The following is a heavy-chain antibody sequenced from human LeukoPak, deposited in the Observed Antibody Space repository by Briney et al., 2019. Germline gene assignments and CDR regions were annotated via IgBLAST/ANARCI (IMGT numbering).Heavy chain of an antibody. D-gene: IGHD3-22*01. CDR3: ARAHSDSSGYYRTDEYFQH. Sequence: ASVKVSCKASGYTFTSYYMHWVRQAPGQGLEWMGIINPSGGSTSYAQKFQGRVTMTRDTFTSTVYMELSSLRSEDTAVYYCARAHSDSSGYYRTDEYFQHWGQGTLVTVSS. CDR2: INPSGGST. V-gene: IGHV1-46*01. CDR1: GYTFTSYY. J-gene: IGHJ1*01.